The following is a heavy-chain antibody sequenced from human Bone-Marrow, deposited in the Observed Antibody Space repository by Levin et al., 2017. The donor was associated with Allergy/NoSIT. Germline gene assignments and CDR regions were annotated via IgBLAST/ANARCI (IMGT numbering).Heavy chain of an antibody. J-gene: IGHJ4*02. CDR3: AKEGLAVAGYYVDS. CDR1: GFTFSSSA. Sequence: LTCAASGFTFSSSAMSWVRPAPGKGLEWVSSISGSGTITHYAESVKGRFTISRDISKNMLHLQMNSLRAEDTAIYFCAKEGLAVAGYYVDSWGKGTLVTVSS. V-gene: IGHV3-23*01. CDR2: ISGSGTIT. D-gene: IGHD6-19*01.